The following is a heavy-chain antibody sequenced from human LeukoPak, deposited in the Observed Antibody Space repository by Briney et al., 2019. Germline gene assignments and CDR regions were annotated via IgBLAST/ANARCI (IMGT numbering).Heavy chain of an antibody. D-gene: IGHD3-10*01. Sequence: PGGSLRLSCAASGFTFSSYAMSWVRQAPGKGLEWVSSISGSGGSAHYADSVKGRFTISRDSPKNTLYLQMNSLRAEDTAVYYCAKSAYRSGIFYIFNDYWGQGTLVTVSS. CDR2: ISGSGGSA. J-gene: IGHJ4*02. V-gene: IGHV3-23*01. CDR3: AKSAYRSGIFYIFNDY. CDR1: GFTFSSYA.